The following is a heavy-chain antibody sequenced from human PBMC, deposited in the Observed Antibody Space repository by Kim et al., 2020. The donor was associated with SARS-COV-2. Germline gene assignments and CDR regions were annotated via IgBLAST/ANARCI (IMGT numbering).Heavy chain of an antibody. J-gene: IGHJ5*02. Sequence: GESLKIPCKGSGYSFNSYWISWVRQMPGKGLEWMGRIDPSDSYTNYSPSFQGHVTISADKSISTAYLQWSSLKASDTAMYYCARRITMVRGVTLNWFDPWGQGTLVTVSS. V-gene: IGHV5-10-1*01. D-gene: IGHD3-10*01. CDR2: IDPSDSYT. CDR3: ARRITMVRGVTLNWFDP. CDR1: GYSFNSYW.